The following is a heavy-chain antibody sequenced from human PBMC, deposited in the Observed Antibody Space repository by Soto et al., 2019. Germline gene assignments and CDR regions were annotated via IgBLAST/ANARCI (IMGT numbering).Heavy chain of an antibody. CDR2: IYYSGST. V-gene: IGHV4-31*02. D-gene: IGHD3-10*01. CDR1: GGSISRGGYY. J-gene: IGHJ3*02. CDR3: ARDLSPNYYPSGVSLGAFDI. Sequence: SETLSLTCTVSGGSISRGGYYCSWIRQHPGKGLEWIGYIYYSGSTYYNPSLQSRATISVDTSKNQFSLKLSSVTAADTAVYYCARDLSPNYYPSGVSLGAFDIWGQGTMVS.